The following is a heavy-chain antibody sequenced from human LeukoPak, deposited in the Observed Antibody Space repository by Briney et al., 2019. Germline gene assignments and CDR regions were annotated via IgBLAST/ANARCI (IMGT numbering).Heavy chain of an antibody. Sequence: GASVKVSCKASGYTFTSYDINWVRQATGQGLEWMGWMNPNSGNTGYAQKFQGRVSMTRNTSISTAYMELSSLRSEDTAVYYCAVLSDGAYCGGDCFYLDSWGQGTLVAVSS. J-gene: IGHJ5*01. D-gene: IGHD2-21*02. V-gene: IGHV1-8*01. CDR3: AVLSDGAYCGGDCFYLDS. CDR2: MNPNSGNT. CDR1: GYTFTSYD.